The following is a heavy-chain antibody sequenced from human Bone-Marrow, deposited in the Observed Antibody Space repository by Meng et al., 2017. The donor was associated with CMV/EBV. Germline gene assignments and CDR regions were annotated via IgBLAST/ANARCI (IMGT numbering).Heavy chain of an antibody. D-gene: IGHD1-1*01. Sequence: ASVKVSCKASGYTFTSYGFSWVRQAPGQGLECMGWISASDGSTNYAHKFQGRVTMTTDTSTNTPYMELKNLRADDTAVYYCARDLCSTGSDYWGQGKLVTVSS. CDR1: GYTFTSYG. V-gene: IGHV1-18*01. CDR3: ARDLCSTGSDY. J-gene: IGHJ4*02. CDR2: ISASDGST.